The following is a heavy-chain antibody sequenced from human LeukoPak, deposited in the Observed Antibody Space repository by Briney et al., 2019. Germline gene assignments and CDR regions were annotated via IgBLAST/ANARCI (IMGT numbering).Heavy chain of an antibody. CDR1: GFTFSNAW. CDR3: TTPTSTYYDFWSGYYTGDY. Sequence: GGSLRLSCAASGFTFSNAWMSWVRQAPGKGLEWVGRIKSKTDGGTTDYAAPVKGRFTISRDDSKNTPYLQMNSLKTEDTAVYYCTTPTSTYYDFWSGYYTGDYWGQGTLVTVSS. CDR2: IKSKTDGGTT. J-gene: IGHJ4*02. D-gene: IGHD3-3*01. V-gene: IGHV3-15*01.